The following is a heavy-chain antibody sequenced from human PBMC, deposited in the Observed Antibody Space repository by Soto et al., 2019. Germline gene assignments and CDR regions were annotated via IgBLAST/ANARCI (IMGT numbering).Heavy chain of an antibody. CDR3: ARDRYASSSGFDY. CDR2: VQYSGST. V-gene: IGHV4-59*01. D-gene: IGHD6-6*01. Sequence: SETLSLTCSVSCDSISGYFWSWIRQPPGKGLEWIGYVQYSGSTDYNPSVRSRVTISVDTSKNHFSLMLGSLTAADTAVYYCARDRYASSSGFDYWGQGIQVTVS. CDR1: CDSISGYF. J-gene: IGHJ4*02.